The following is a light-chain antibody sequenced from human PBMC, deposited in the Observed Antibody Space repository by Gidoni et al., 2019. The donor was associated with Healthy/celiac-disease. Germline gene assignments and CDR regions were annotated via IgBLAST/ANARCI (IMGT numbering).Light chain of an antibody. Sequence: EIVLTQSPATLSLSPGERATLPSRASQSVSSYFAWYQQKPGQAPRLLIYYASNRATGIPARFSGSGSGTDFTLTISSLEPEEFAVYYCQQRSNWPPLFTFGPGTKVDIK. CDR1: QSVSSY. CDR2: YAS. CDR3: QQRSNWPPLFT. V-gene: IGKV3-11*01. J-gene: IGKJ3*01.